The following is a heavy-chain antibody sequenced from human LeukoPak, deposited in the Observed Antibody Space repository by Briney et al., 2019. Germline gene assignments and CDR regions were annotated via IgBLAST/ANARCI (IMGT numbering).Heavy chain of an antibody. CDR3: AKHGYCSGISCFFDF. V-gene: IGHV3-23*01. Sequence: GGSLRLSCSASGFTFSSYAMHWVRQAPGKGLEWVSAISGSGPYTFYTDSVKGRFTISRDSSKNTLYLQMNSLRAEDTALYYCAKHGYCSGISCFFDFWGQGTQVTVSS. D-gene: IGHD2-2*03. CDR2: ISGSGPYT. J-gene: IGHJ4*02. CDR1: GFTFSSYA.